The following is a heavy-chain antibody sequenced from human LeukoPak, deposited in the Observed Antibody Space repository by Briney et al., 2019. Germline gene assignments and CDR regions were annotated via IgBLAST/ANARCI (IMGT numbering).Heavy chain of an antibody. CDR1: GFTFSSYG. Sequence: PGGSLRLSCAASGFTFSSYGMHWVRQAPGKGLEWVAFIRYDGSNKYYADSVKGRFTISRDNSKNTLYLQMNSLRAEDTAVYYCARDPYPLAAAGIRDAFDIWGQGTMVTVSS. CDR2: IRYDGSNK. V-gene: IGHV3-30*02. D-gene: IGHD6-13*01. CDR3: ARDPYPLAAAGIRDAFDI. J-gene: IGHJ3*02.